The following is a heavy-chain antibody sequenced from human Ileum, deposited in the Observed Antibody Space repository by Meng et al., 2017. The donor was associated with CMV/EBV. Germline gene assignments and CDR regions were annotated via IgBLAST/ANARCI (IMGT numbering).Heavy chain of an antibody. CDR3: AKPDYYGSDFFDP. V-gene: IGHV3-23*01. Sequence: GESLKISCAASGFPFSNYAVSWVRPAPGKGLEWVSGISRRGDGTYYADSVKGRFTISRDNSKNTVHLQMNSLRAEDTAVYYCAKPDYYGSDFFDPWGQGTLVTVSS. D-gene: IGHD3-10*01. CDR1: GFPFSNYA. CDR2: ISRRGDGT. J-gene: IGHJ5*02.